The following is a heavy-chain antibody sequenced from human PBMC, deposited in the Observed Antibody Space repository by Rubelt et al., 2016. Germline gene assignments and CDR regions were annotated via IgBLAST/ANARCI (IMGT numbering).Heavy chain of an antibody. CDR2: IYPGDSDT. J-gene: IGHJ5*02. V-gene: IGHV5-51*01. D-gene: IGHD3-10*01. CDR3: ARRDYGSGSCYNDWFGP. Sequence: MGIIYPGDSDTRYSPSFQGQVTISADKSISTAYLQWSSLKASDTAMYYCARRDYGSGSCYNDWFGPWGQGTLVTVSS.